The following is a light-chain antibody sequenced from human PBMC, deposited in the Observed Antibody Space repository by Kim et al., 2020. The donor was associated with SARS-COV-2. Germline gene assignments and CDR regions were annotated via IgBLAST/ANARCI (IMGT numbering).Light chain of an antibody. CDR3: QQRSSWPVT. Sequence: EVVLTQSPATLSLSPGEGATLSCRASRIIGTYLAWYQQKPGQPPRLLIYDASDRATGIPARFSGSGSGADFTLTISSLEPEDCAVYYCQQRSSWPVTFGQGTKLEIK. CDR1: RIIGTY. CDR2: DAS. V-gene: IGKV3-11*01. J-gene: IGKJ2*01.